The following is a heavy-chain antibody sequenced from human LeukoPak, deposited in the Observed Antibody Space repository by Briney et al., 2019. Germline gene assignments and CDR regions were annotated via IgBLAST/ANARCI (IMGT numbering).Heavy chain of an antibody. V-gene: IGHV3-30-3*01. CDR1: GFTFSSYA. J-gene: IGHJ4*02. Sequence: RSLRLSCAASGFTFSSYAMHWVGQAPGKGLEWVAVISYDGSNKYYADSVKGRFTISRDNARNSMYLQMNSLRAEDTAVYYCARKYCSSTSCLFDYWGQGTLVTVSS. CDR2: ISYDGSNK. D-gene: IGHD2-2*01. CDR3: ARKYCSSTSCLFDY.